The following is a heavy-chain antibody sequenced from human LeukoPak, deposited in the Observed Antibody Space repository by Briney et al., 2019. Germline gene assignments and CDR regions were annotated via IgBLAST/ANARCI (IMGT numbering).Heavy chain of an antibody. CDR1: GFTFSSYE. V-gene: IGHV3-48*03. D-gene: IGHD6-19*01. CDR3: ARGYSTGGFQY. J-gene: IGHJ1*01. CDR2: ISGSGTTT. Sequence: PGGSLRLSCAASGFTFSSYEMNWVRQAPGKGLEWVSYISGSGTTTYYADSVKGRFTISRDNAKNSLYLQMNSLRAEDTAVYYSARGYSTGGFQYWGQGTLVTVSS.